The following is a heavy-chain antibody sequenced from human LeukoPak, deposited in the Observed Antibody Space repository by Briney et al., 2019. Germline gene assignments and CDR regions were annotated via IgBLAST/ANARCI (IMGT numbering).Heavy chain of an antibody. CDR2: INPNSGGT. V-gene: IGHV1-2*02. D-gene: IGHD5-18*01. Sequence: GASVKVSCKASGYTFTGYYMHWVRQAPGQGLEWMGWINPNSGGTNYAQKFQGRVTMTRDTSISTAYMELSRLRSDDTAVYYCATASYYSYGYGLLDYWGQGTLVTVSS. CDR1: GYTFTGYY. J-gene: IGHJ4*02. CDR3: ATASYYSYGYGLLDY.